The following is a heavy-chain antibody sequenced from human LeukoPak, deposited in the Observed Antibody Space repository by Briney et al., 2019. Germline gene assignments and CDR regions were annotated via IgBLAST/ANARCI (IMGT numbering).Heavy chain of an antibody. V-gene: IGHV3-23*01. CDR1: GFTFSSYA. CDR3: ARSRDYDILTGTWDYFDY. CDR2: ISGSGGST. Sequence: GGSLRLSCAASGFTFSSYAMSWVRQAPGKGLEWVSAISGSGGSTYYADSVKGRFTISRDNSKNTLYLQMNSLRAEDTAVYYCARSRDYDILTGTWDYFDYWGQGTLVTVSS. J-gene: IGHJ4*02. D-gene: IGHD3-9*01.